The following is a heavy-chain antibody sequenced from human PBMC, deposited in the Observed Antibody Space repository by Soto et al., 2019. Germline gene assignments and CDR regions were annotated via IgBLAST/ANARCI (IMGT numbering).Heavy chain of an antibody. Sequence: NPSETLSLTCSVSGADINTYSWTWIRQPAGKGLEWIGRIYTSASINYNPSLRGRVTLSVDTSTNQVSLNLTSVTAADTAVYYCATYRKFFQIWGQGTKVTVSS. J-gene: IGHJ3*02. CDR2: IYTSASI. V-gene: IGHV4-4*07. CDR3: ATYRKFFQI. CDR1: GADINTYS.